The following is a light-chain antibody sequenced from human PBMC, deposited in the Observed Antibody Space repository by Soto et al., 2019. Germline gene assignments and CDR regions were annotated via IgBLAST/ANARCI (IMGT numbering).Light chain of an antibody. V-gene: IGKV3-20*01. CDR1: QSVSSSY. J-gene: IGKJ2*01. CDR2: GAS. CDR3: KQYGSSPGT. Sequence: EIVLTQSPGTLSLSPGERATLSCRASQSVSSSYLAWYQQKPGQAPRLLIYGASSRATGIPDRFSGSGSGTDFTLTISRLEPDDFSVYYCKQYGSSPGTFGQGTKMEIK.